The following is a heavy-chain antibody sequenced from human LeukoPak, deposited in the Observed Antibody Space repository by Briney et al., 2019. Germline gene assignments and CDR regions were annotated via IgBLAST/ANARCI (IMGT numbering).Heavy chain of an antibody. CDR2: IYYSGST. D-gene: IGHD5-24*01. V-gene: IGHV4-59*01. J-gene: IGHJ4*02. CDR1: GGSISSYY. CDR3: ARGLGMATSDY. Sequence: PSETLSLTCTVSGGSISSYYWSWIRQPPGKGLEWIGYIYYSGSTNYNPSLKSRVTISVDTSKNQFSPKLSSVTAADTAVYYCARGLGMATSDYWGQGTLVTVSS.